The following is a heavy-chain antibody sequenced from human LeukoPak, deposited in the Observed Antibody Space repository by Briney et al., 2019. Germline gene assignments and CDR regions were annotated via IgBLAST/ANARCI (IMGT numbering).Heavy chain of an antibody. D-gene: IGHD3-3*01. CDR2: ISSSSSYI. CDR1: GFTFSSYS. CDR3: ARDSRMNYYAS. V-gene: IGHV3-21*01. J-gene: IGHJ5*02. Sequence: GGSLRLSCAASGFTFSSYSMNWVRQAPGKGLEWVSSISSSSSYIYYADSVKGRFTISRDNAKNSLYLQMNSLRAEDTAMYYCARDSRMNYYASWGRGTLVTVSS.